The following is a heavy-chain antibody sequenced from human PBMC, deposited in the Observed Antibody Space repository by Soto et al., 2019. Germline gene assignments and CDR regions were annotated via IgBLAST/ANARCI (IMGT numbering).Heavy chain of an antibody. CDR2: IYYSGST. V-gene: IGHV4-31*03. J-gene: IGHJ5*02. Sequence: QVQLQESGPGLVKPSQTLSLTCTVSGGAISSGGYYWSWIRQHPGKGLEWIGYIYYSGSTDYNPTLKSRVTISVDTSKHQFSVKLSYVTAADTAVSYCERSVDPWGQGTLVTVSS. CDR3: ERSVDP. CDR1: GGAISSGGYY.